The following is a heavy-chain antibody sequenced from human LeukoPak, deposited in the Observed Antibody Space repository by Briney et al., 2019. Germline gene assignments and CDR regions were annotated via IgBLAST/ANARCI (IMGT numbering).Heavy chain of an antibody. V-gene: IGHV4-59*08. CDR2: IYYSGST. J-gene: IGHJ5*02. CDR1: GVSISSYY. Sequence: PSETLSLTCTVSGVSISSYYWSWIRQPPGKGLEWIGYIYYSGSTNYNPSLKSRVTISVDTSKNQFSLKLSSVTAADRAVYYCARTYYYGSGSYYPHAWGQGTLVTVSS. D-gene: IGHD3-10*01. CDR3: ARTYYYGSGSYYPHA.